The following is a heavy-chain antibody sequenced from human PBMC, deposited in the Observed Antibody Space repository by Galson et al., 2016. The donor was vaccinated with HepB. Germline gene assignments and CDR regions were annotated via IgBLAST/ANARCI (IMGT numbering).Heavy chain of an antibody. CDR1: GFTFSTYA. CDR3: AKDQIWLLSLTYYYGVDV. V-gene: IGHV3-23*01. J-gene: IGHJ6*02. Sequence: FLRLSCAASGFTFSTYAMSWVRQTPGKGLEWVSTITGSGGRTYYADSVKGRFTISRDNSKNTLSLQMNSLRAEDTAVYYCAKDQIWLLSLTYYYGVDVWGQGTTVTVSS. D-gene: IGHD2-2*01. CDR2: ITGSGGRT.